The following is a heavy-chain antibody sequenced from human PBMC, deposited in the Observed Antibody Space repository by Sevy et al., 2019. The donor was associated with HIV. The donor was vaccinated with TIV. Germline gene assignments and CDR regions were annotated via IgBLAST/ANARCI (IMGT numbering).Heavy chain of an antibody. Sequence: GGSLRLSCAASGFTFRSYGMHWVRQAPGKGLEWVAVISDDGNNKDYADSVKGRFTVSRDNSKNTLYLQMNSLRADDTAVYYCAGHYYDSTGYYFPLDYWGQGTLVTVSS. J-gene: IGHJ4*02. CDR1: GFTFRSYG. CDR2: ISDDGNNK. V-gene: IGHV3-30*19. D-gene: IGHD3-22*01. CDR3: AGHYYDSTGYYFPLDY.